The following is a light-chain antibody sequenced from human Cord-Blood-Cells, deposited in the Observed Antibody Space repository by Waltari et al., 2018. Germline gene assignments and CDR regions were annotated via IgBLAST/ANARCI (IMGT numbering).Light chain of an antibody. CDR3: QQSYSTPYT. CDR2: AAS. Sequence: SQMTHSPSSLPPSVADRVTITCRASQSISSYLNWYQQKPGKAPKLLIYAASSLQSGVPSRFSGSGSGTDFTLTISSLQPEDFATYYCQQSYSTPYTFGPGTKLEIK. CDR1: QSISSY. J-gene: IGKJ2*01. V-gene: IGKV1-39*01.